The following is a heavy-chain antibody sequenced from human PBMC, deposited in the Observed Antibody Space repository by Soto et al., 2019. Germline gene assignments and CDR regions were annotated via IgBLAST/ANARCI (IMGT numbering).Heavy chain of an antibody. CDR2: INSYFSST. Sequence: GGSLRLSCAASGFTFSSYWVHWVRQAPVNGLVFVSRINSYFSSTSYADSVKGRFTISRYNAKNTLYLQMNSLRAEDTAVYYCARDRYSGMDVWGQGTTVTVS. CDR1: GFTFSSYW. V-gene: IGHV3-74*01. CDR3: ARDRYSGMDV. J-gene: IGHJ6*02.